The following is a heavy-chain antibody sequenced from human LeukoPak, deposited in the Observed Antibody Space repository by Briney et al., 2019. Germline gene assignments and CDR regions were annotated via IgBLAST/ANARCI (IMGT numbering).Heavy chain of an antibody. V-gene: IGHV4-39*07. Sequence: MSSETLSLTCTVSGGSISSGSYYWSWIRQSPGKGLECIGEINHSGSTNYNPSLKSRVTISVDTSKNQISLKLNSVTAADTAVYYCGRDSRGPDYWGQGTLVTVSS. CDR1: GGSISSGSYY. J-gene: IGHJ4*02. D-gene: IGHD3-22*01. CDR3: GRDSRGPDY. CDR2: INHSGST.